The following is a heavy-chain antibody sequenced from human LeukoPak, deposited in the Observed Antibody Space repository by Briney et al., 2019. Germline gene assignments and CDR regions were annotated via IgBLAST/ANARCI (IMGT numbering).Heavy chain of an antibody. Sequence: GGSLGLSCAASGFTFSSYAMSWVRQAPGKGLEWVSGISGSGGTTNYADSVKGRFTISRDNSKNTLYVQMNSLRAEDTAVYYCAKNPRRDGSPGSDWGQGTLVTVSS. V-gene: IGHV3-23*01. CDR1: GFTFSSYA. D-gene: IGHD5-24*01. J-gene: IGHJ4*02. CDR3: AKNPRRDGSPGSD. CDR2: ISGSGGTT.